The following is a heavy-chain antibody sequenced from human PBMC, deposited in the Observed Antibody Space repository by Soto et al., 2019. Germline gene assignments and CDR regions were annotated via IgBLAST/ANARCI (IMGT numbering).Heavy chain of an antibody. Sequence: QVQLVQSGAEVKRPGSSVKVSCEAFGGTSHTYTINWVQQAPGQGLEWIGQIIPKYDSVNYAQSFQGRVTISADKSTNPAYMELSSLKSEDTALCYCATWRSYSGSYCFDYCGQGTLVSVSS. D-gene: IGHD1-26*01. CDR2: IIPKYDSV. CDR3: ATWRSYSGSYCFDY. CDR1: GGTSHTYT. J-gene: IGHJ4*02. V-gene: IGHV1-69*06.